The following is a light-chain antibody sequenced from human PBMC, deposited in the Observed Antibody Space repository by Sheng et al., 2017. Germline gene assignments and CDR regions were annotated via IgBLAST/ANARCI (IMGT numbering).Light chain of an antibody. CDR2: ENY. V-gene: IGLV1-51*01. CDR1: SSNIGDNY. CDR3: GTWDSSLNADV. Sequence: QSVLTQPPSVSAAPGQKVTISCSGSSSNIGDNYVSWYQVLPGTAPKLLIYENYDRPSEISDRFSGSKSGTSATLAITGLQTGDEADYYCGTWDSSLNADVFGTGTKVTVL. J-gene: IGLJ1*01.